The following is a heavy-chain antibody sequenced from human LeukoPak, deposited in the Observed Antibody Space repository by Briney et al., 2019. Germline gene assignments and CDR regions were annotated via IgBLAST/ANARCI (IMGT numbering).Heavy chain of an antibody. CDR2: AHHSGIT. CDR1: GYSISSGYY. V-gene: IGHV4-38-2*02. J-gene: IGHJ4*02. Sequence: SETLSLTCTVSGYSISSGYYWGWIRQPPGKGLEWIGNAHHSGITNYNPSLKSRVSISIDTSKNQFSLKLTSLEAADTAVYYCAREGPIQFLEQIDFWGQGSLVTVSS. D-gene: IGHD3-3*01. CDR3: AREGPIQFLEQIDF.